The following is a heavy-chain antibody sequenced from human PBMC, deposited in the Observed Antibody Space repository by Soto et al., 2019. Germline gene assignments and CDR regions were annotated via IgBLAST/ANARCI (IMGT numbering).Heavy chain of an antibody. J-gene: IGHJ4*02. V-gene: IGHV4-4*07. CDR2: IYATGTT. CDR1: GASISGFY. CDR3: ARDRECSGGTCYNYFDY. D-gene: IGHD2-15*01. Sequence: PSETLSLTCTVSGASISGFYWSWIRKSAGKGLEWIGRIYATGTTDYNPSLKSRVMMSVDTSKKQFSLKLRSVTAADTAVYYCARDRECSGGTCYNYFDYWGQGTLVTVSS.